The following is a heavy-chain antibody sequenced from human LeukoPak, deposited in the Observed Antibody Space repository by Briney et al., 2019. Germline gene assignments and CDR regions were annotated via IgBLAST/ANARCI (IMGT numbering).Heavy chain of an antibody. J-gene: IGHJ6*02. Sequence: GGSLRLSCAASGFTVSSNYMSWVRQAPGKGLEWVSVIYSGGSTYYADSVKGRFTISRDNSKSTLYLQMNSLRAEDTAVYYCARGSERYYYGMDVWGQGTTVTVSS. V-gene: IGHV3-53*01. CDR3: ARGSERYYYGMDV. CDR2: IYSGGST. CDR1: GFTVSSNY.